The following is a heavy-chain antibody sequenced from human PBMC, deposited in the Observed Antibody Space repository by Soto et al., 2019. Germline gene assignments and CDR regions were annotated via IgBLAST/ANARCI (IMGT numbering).Heavy chain of an antibody. CDR1: GFTFSSYG. V-gene: IGHV3-30*18. CDR2: ISYDGSNK. D-gene: IGHD3-9*01. CDR3: AKDLLSLETYYDILTGPLDAFDI. Sequence: PGGSLRLSCAASGFTFSSYGMHWVRQAPGKGLEWVAVISYDGSNKYYADSVKGRFTISRDNSKNTLYLQMNSLRAEDKAVYYCAKDLLSLETYYDILTGPLDAFDIWGQGTMVTVSS. J-gene: IGHJ3*02.